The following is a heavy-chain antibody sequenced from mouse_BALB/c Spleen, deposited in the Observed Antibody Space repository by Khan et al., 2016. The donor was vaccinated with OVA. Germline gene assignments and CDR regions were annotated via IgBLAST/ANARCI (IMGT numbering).Heavy chain of an antibody. CDR3: TRGGYGGFAS. CDR2: INPSNGDT. CDR1: GYTFTSYY. V-gene: IGHV1S81*02. D-gene: IGHD2-2*01. Sequence: QVQLQQSGAELVKPGASVKLSCKASGYTFTSYYMYWVKQRPGQGLEWIGDINPSNGDTYFNEKFKNKATLTVDKSSSTTYMQLSSRTSEDSAVYYCTRGGYGGFASWGQGTLVTVSA. J-gene: IGHJ3*01.